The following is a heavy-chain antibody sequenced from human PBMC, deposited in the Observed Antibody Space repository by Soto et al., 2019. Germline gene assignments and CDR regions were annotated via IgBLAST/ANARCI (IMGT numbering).Heavy chain of an antibody. CDR3: TIVVVPAAIGGWFDP. J-gene: IGHJ5*02. V-gene: IGHV4-34*01. D-gene: IGHD2-2*02. Sequence: QVQLQQWGAGLLKPSETLSLTCAVYGGSFSGYYWSWIRQPPGKGLEWIGEINHSGSTNYNPSLKSRVTISVDTSKNQFSRKLRSVTAADTAVYYCTIVVVPAAIGGWFDPWGQGTLVTVSS. CDR2: INHSGST. CDR1: GGSFSGYY.